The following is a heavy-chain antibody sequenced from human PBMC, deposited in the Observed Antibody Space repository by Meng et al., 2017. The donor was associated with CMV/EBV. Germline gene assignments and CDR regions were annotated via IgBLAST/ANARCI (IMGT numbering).Heavy chain of an antibody. CDR2: ISSSSSYI. Sequence: GESLKISCAASGFTFSSYSMNWVRQAPGKGLEWVSSISSSSSYIYYADSVKGRFTISRGNAKNSLYLQMNSLRAEDTAVYYCARGRLGSYSSVDYWGQGTLVTVSS. CDR3: ARGRLGSYSSVDY. D-gene: IGHD1-26*01. V-gene: IGHV3-21*01. J-gene: IGHJ4*02. CDR1: GFTFSSYS.